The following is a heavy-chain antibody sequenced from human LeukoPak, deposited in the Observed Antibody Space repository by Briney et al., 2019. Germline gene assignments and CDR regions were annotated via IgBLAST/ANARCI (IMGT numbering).Heavy chain of an antibody. Sequence: GGSLRLSCAASGFAFSSYAMHWVRQAPGKGLEWVAVISYDGSNKYYADSVKGRFTISRDNSKNTLYLQMNSLRAEDTAVYYCARDGDYYDSSGYLDYWGQGTLVTVSS. CDR1: GFAFSSYA. D-gene: IGHD3-22*01. V-gene: IGHV3-30-3*01. J-gene: IGHJ4*02. CDR3: ARDGDYYDSSGYLDY. CDR2: ISYDGSNK.